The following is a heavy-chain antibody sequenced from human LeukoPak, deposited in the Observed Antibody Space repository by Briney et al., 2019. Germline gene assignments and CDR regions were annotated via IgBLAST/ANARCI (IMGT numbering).Heavy chain of an antibody. V-gene: IGHV1-18*01. Sequence: ASVKVSCKASGYTFTSYGISWVRQAPGQGLEWMGWISAYNGNTNYAQKLQGRVTMTTDTSTSTAHMELRSLRSDDTAVYYCARARRIVVVPAELGYWGQGTLVTVSS. D-gene: IGHD2-2*01. CDR1: GYTFTSYG. CDR2: ISAYNGNT. CDR3: ARARRIVVVPAELGY. J-gene: IGHJ4*02.